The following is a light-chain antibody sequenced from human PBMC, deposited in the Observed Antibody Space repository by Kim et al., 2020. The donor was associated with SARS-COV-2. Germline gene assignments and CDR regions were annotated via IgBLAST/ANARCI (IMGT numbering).Light chain of an antibody. CDR2: DVS. J-gene: IGLJ3*02. V-gene: IGLV2-11*01. CDR1: SSDVGGYNY. CDR3: CSYAGSYTLV. Sequence: GQVVPISCIGPSSDVGGYNYVSWYQHHPGKDPKLMIYDVSKRPSGVPDRFSGSKSDNTASLTISGLQAEDEADYSCCSYAGSYTLVFGGGTQLTVL.